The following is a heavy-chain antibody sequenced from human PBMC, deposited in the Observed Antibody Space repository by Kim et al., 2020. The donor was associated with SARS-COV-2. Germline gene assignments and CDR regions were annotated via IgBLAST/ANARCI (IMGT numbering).Heavy chain of an antibody. Sequence: GGSLRLSCAASGFTFSSYAMHWVRQAPGKGLEWVAVISYDGSNKYYVDSVKGRFTISRDNSKNTLYLQMNSLRAEDTAVYYCARDPYVPAAAPTQYLSWGGMDVWGQGTTVTVSS. CDR1: GFTFSSYA. D-gene: IGHD2-2*01. V-gene: IGHV3-30*04. J-gene: IGHJ6*02. CDR2: ISYDGSNK. CDR3: ARDPYVPAAAPTQYLSWGGMDV.